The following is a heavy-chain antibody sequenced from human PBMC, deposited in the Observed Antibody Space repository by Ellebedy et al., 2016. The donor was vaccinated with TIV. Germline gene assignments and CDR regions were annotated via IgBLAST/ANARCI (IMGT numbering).Heavy chain of an antibody. CDR3: ARVIATDEGMGD. CDR1: GFNFGSYW. Sequence: GESLKISCAASGFNFGSYWMTWVRQAPGKGLEWVANMKGDGSMINYAGSVKGRFTISRDYAKNSLKLQMNSLRVDDTAIYYCARVIATDEGMGDWGQGTLVTVSS. J-gene: IGHJ4*02. V-gene: IGHV3-7*03. CDR2: MKGDGSMI. D-gene: IGHD2-21*01.